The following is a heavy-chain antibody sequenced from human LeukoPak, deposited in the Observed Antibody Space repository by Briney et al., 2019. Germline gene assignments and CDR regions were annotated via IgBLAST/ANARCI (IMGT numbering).Heavy chain of an antibody. Sequence: ASVKVSCKASGGTFISYAISWVRQAPGQGLEWMGRIIPILGIANYAQKFQGRVTITADKSTSTAYMELSSLRSEDTAVYYCARDRFNYYGSGSHPYYFDYWGQGTLVTVSS. D-gene: IGHD3-10*01. J-gene: IGHJ4*02. CDR3: ARDRFNYYGSGSHPYYFDY. CDR1: GGTFISYA. V-gene: IGHV1-69*04. CDR2: IIPILGIA.